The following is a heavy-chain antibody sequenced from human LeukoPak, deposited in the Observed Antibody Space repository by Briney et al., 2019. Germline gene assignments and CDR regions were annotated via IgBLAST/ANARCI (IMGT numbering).Heavy chain of an antibody. CDR3: ARDAMSRTADY. J-gene: IGHJ4*02. Sequence: GGSLRLSCAASGFTFSTYWMSWVRQAPGKGLEWVGNIKQDGSETYFVDSVKGRFTISRDNAKNSLYLQMNSLRAEDTAVYYCARDAMSRTADYWGQGTLVTVSS. D-gene: IGHD2-2*01. CDR1: GFTFSTYW. V-gene: IGHV3-7*01. CDR2: IKQDGSET.